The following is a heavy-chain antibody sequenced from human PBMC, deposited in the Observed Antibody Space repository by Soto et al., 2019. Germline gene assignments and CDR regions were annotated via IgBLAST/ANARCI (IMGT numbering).Heavy chain of an antibody. V-gene: IGHV3-15*01. D-gene: IGHD6-6*01. J-gene: IGHJ4*02. CDR2: ITSKPSGGTS. CDR1: GLTFTNAW. CDR3: GEDIPFSVGSSFAY. Sequence: EVQLVESGGGLVNPGGSLRLSCVASGLTFTNAWMSWVRQAPGKGLEWVGLITSKPSGGTSDNAAPVKGRFIISRADSTNIVYLQTNSLKIEDKAVYYCGEDIPFSVGSSFAYWGQGSLVIVSS.